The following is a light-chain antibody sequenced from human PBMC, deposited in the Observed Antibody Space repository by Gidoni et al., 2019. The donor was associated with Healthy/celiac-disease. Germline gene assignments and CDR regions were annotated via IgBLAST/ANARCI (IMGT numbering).Light chain of an antibody. CDR1: QSISSL. V-gene: IGKV1-5*03. Sequence: DIQMTQSPSTLSASVGDRVTITCRASQSISSLLALYQQKPGEAPELLLYKASSLEGGVPSRFSGCGSGTEFALTISSLQPYDFAPFYFQPYNSYTWPVGQWTKVDIK. CDR2: KAS. CDR3: QPYNSYTWP. J-gene: IGKJ1*01.